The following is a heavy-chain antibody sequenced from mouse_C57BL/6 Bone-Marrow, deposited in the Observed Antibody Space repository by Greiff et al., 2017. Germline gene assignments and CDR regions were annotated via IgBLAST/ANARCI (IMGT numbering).Heavy chain of an antibody. J-gene: IGHJ2*01. V-gene: IGHV10-1*01. CDR2: IRSKSNNYAT. Sequence: EVNLVESGGGLVQPKGSLKLSCAASGFSFNTYAMNWVRQAPGKGLEWVARIRSKSNNYATYYADSVKDRFTISRDDSESMLYLQMNNLKTEDTAMYYCVRQGFDYYGSSFDYWGQGTTLTVSS. CDR3: VRQGFDYYGSSFDY. D-gene: IGHD1-1*01. CDR1: GFSFNTYA.